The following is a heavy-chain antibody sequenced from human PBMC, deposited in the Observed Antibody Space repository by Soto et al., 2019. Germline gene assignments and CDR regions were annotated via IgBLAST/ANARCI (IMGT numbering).Heavy chain of an antibody. CDR3: AKGPDPGAFDI. V-gene: IGHV3-23*01. D-gene: IGHD3-10*01. CDR1: GFTFSSYA. CDR2: FRGNGDGT. Sequence: EVQLLESGGGLIQPGGSQRLSCAASGFTFSSYAMSWVRQAPGKGLEWVSTFRGNGDGTYYADSVRGRFTVSRDNSKNTLYLQMNGLRGGDTAIYYCAKGPDPGAFDIWGQGTMVTVSS. J-gene: IGHJ3*02.